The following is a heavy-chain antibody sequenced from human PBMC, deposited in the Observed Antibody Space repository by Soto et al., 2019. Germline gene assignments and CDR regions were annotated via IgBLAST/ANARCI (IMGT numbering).Heavy chain of an antibody. Sequence: SETLSLTCAVSGGSISSGGYSWSWIRQPPGKGLEWIGYIYHSGSTYYNPSLKSRVTISVDRSKNQFSLKLSSVTAADTAVYYCARGRDYDFWSGPRWFDPWGQGTLVTV. CDR3: ARGRDYDFWSGPRWFDP. J-gene: IGHJ5*02. CDR1: GGSISSGGYS. V-gene: IGHV4-30-2*01. D-gene: IGHD3-3*01. CDR2: IYHSGST.